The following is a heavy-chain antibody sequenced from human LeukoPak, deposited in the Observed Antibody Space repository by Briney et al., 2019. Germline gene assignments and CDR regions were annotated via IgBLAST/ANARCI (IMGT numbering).Heavy chain of an antibody. J-gene: IGHJ6*02. D-gene: IGHD2-21*02. CDR3: ASTYCGGDCYSEYYYYYGMDV. CDR2: IIPILGIA. Sequence: SVKVSCKASGGTFSGYAISWVRQAPGQGLEWMGRIIPILGIANYAQKFQGRVTITADKSTSTAYMELSSLRSEDTAVYYCASTYCGGDCYSEYYYYYGMDVWGQGTTVTVSS. V-gene: IGHV1-69*04. CDR1: GGTFSGYA.